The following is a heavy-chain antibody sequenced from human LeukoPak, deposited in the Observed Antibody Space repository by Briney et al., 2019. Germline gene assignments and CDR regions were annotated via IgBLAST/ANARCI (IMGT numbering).Heavy chain of an antibody. CDR2: ISAYNGNT. J-gene: IGHJ5*02. D-gene: IGHD2-2*02. V-gene: IGHV1-18*01. CDR3: ARDRDIVVVPAAIRLGVNWFDP. CDR1: GYTFTSYG. Sequence: ASVKVSCKAPGYTFTSYGISWVRQAPGQGLEWMGWISAYNGNTNYAQKLQGRVTMTTDTSTSTAYMELRSLRSDDTAVYYCARDRDIVVVPAAIRLGVNWFDPWGQGTLVTVSS.